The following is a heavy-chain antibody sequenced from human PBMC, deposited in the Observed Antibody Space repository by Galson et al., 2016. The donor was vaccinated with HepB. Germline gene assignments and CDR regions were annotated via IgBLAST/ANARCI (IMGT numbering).Heavy chain of an antibody. J-gene: IGHJ4*02. V-gene: IGHV3-9*01. Sequence: SLRLSCAASGFTFDAYAMHWVRQVPGKGLEWVSGISWNSDSTGYGDSVKGRFTISRDNAKNSLYLQMNSLRAEDTGLYYCAKDIWKVLLPPDFEYWGQGTLVTVSS. CDR3: AKDIWKVLLPPDFEY. D-gene: IGHD2-15*01. CDR2: ISWNSDST. CDR1: GFTFDAYA.